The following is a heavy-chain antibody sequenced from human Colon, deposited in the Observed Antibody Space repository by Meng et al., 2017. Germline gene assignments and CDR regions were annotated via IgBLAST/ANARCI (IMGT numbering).Heavy chain of an antibody. Sequence: QVQLQGSGPGLVQPSETLSLTCAVSGGSISRSDWWSWVRQPPGKGLEWIGETSHSGSTNYSPSLKSRVTISLDKSKNQLSLKLNSVTAADTAVYYCASSDYYRSDYWGQGTLVTVSS. CDR3: ASSDYYRSDY. J-gene: IGHJ4*02. V-gene: IGHV4-4*02. CDR1: GGSISRSDW. CDR2: TSHSGST. D-gene: IGHD3-22*01.